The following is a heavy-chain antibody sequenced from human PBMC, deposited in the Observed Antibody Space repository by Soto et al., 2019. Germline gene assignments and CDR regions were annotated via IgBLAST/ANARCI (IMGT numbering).Heavy chain of an antibody. CDR3: ARGGWRQIEY. CDR1: GGSIGSYY. V-gene: IGHV4-59*08. Sequence: QVQLQESGPGLVKPSETLSLTCSVSGGSIGSYYWSWIRQPPGKGLEWIGYIYYSGSTNYNPSLKSRGNISVDTSKNQFSLKLSSVTAADTAVYYCARGGWRQIEYWGQETLVTVSS. J-gene: IGHJ4*02. D-gene: IGHD3-3*01. CDR2: IYYSGST.